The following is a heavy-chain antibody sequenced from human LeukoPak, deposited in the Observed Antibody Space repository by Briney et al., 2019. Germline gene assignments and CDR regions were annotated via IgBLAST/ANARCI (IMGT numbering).Heavy chain of an antibody. J-gene: IGHJ4*02. Sequence: SETLSLTCTVSNGSISNDYWSWIRHPPGRGLEWIGYVHFTGSTNYNPSFKSRVTISLDMSKTQFSLNLSSVTATDTAVYYCARHRGASFDSWGQGTLVSVSS. V-gene: IGHV4-59*08. CDR1: NGSISNDY. CDR3: ARHRGASFDS. CDR2: VHFTGST. D-gene: IGHD3-10*01.